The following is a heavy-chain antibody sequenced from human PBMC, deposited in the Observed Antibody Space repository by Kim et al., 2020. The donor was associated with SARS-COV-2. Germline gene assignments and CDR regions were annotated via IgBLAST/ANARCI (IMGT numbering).Heavy chain of an antibody. CDR2: STI. CDR3: TRENFWYFDL. V-gene: IGHV3-48*03. Sequence: STIDYADSVKGRLPVPRDNAKNTLYLQMNSLRAEDTAIYFCTRENFWYFDLWGRGTLVTVSS. J-gene: IGHJ2*01. D-gene: IGHD1-7*01.